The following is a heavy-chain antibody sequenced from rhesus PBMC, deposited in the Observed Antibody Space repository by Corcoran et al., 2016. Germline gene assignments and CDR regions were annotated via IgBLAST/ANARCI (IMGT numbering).Heavy chain of an antibody. CDR2: STNGAVRT. V-gene: IGHV3-103*01. J-gene: IGHJ4*01. D-gene: IGHD2-15*01. Sequence: DVQLVESGGGLVKPGGSLRLSCVDSGFNFSSYVMNWVRQVLGKVLERVSASTNGAVRTYTADSVKGRFTISIDNSKNRLSLKVNSLRAEDTAMYYCAKWYCSTTYCSYIDYWGQGVLVTVSS. CDR3: AKWYCSTTYCSYIDY. CDR1: GFNFSSYV.